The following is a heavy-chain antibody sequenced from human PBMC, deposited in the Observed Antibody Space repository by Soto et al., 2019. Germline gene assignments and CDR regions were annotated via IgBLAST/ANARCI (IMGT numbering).Heavy chain of an antibody. V-gene: IGHV4-61*01. CDR3: ARDYWGSGRRFDS. CDR2: IYYSGTT. Sequence: SETLSLTCTVSGGSVNSGSYYWSWTRQPPGKGLEWIGHIYYSGTTKYNPSLKNRVTMSVDTSNNQFSLRVNSVTVADTAIYFCARDYWGSGRRFDSWGQGTLVTVSS. J-gene: IGHJ4*02. D-gene: IGHD6-25*01. CDR1: GGSVNSGSYY.